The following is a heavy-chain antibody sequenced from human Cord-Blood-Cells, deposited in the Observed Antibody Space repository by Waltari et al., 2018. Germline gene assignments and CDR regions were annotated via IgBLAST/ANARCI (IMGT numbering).Heavy chain of an antibody. CDR2: IVVGSGNT. CDR3: AAVQYCSGGSCYDY. Sequence: QMQLVQSGPEVKKPGTSVKVSCKASGFTFTSPAVQWLRQARGQRLEWIGWIVVGSGNTNYAQKFQERVTITRDMSTNTAYMELSSLRSEDTAVYYCAAVQYCSGGSCYDYWGQGTLVTVSS. CDR1: GFTFTSPA. J-gene: IGHJ4*02. V-gene: IGHV1-58*01. D-gene: IGHD2-15*01.